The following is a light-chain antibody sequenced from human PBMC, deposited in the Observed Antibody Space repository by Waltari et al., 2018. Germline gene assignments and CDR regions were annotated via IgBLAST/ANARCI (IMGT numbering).Light chain of an antibody. CDR3: ALYMGSGIWV. J-gene: IGLJ3*02. CDR2: KAN. V-gene: IGLV8-61*01. Sequence: QAVVTQEPSLSVSPGGPETLTCALSSGPLSTTSYTTWSQQTPGQAPRTPVYKANARSSGVPDRFSGSILGNTAALTITGAQADDESDYYCALYMGSGIWVFGGGTRLTVL. CDR1: SGPLSTTSY.